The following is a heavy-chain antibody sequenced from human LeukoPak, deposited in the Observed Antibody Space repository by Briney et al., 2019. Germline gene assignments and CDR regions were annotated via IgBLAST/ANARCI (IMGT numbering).Heavy chain of an antibody. CDR1: GFTFDDYA. D-gene: IGHD3-22*01. J-gene: IGHJ4*02. Sequence: PGRSLRLSCAASGFTFDDYAMHWVRQAPGKGLEWVSGISWNSGSIGYADSVKGRFTISRDNAKNSLYLQMNSLRAEDTALYYRAKSYYYDSSGYFDYWGQGTLVTVSS. V-gene: IGHV3-9*01. CDR2: ISWNSGSI. CDR3: AKSYYYDSSGYFDY.